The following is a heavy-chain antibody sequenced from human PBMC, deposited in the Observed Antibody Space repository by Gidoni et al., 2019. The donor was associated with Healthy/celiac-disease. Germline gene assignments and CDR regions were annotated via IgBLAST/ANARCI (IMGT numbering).Heavy chain of an antibody. CDR2: IYWDDDK. V-gene: IGHV2-5*02. CDR1: GFPLSTSGVG. D-gene: IGHD3-3*01. CDR3: AHVKEQHFGVVSTLTHNWFDP. J-gene: IGHJ5*02. Sequence: QITLKESGPTLVKPTQTLTLTCPFSGFPLSTSGVGLGWIRQPPGKALEWLALIYWDDDKRYSPSLKSRLTITKDTSKNQVVLTMTNMDPVDTATYYCAHVKEQHFGVVSTLTHNWFDPWGQGTLVTVSS.